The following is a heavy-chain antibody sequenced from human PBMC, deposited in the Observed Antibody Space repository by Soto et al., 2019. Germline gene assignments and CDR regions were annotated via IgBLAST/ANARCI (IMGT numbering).Heavy chain of an antibody. D-gene: IGHD3-9*01. CDR3: ARDINSDILTGYHYGMDV. CDR1: GYTFTSYG. V-gene: IGHV1-18*01. Sequence: QVQLVQSGAEVKKPGASVKVSCKASGYTFTSYGISWVRQAPGQGLKWMGWISAYNGNTNYAQKLQGRVTMTTDTSTSTAYMELRSLRSDDTAVYYCARDINSDILTGYHYGMDVWGQGTTVTVSS. J-gene: IGHJ6*02. CDR2: ISAYNGNT.